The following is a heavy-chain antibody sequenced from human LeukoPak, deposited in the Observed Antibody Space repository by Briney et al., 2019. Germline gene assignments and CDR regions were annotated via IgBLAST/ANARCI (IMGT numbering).Heavy chain of an antibody. J-gene: IGHJ6*03. CDR1: GGSFSGYY. CDR2: INHSGST. D-gene: IGHD2-15*01. Sequence: SETLSLTCAVYGGSFSGYYWSWIRQPPGKGLEWIGEINHSGSTNYNPSLKSRVTISVDTSKNQFSLKLSSVTAADTAVYYCARHTCSGGSCYLRYYYYYMDVWGKGTTVTISS. CDR3: ARHTCSGGSCYLRYYYYYMDV. V-gene: IGHV4-34*01.